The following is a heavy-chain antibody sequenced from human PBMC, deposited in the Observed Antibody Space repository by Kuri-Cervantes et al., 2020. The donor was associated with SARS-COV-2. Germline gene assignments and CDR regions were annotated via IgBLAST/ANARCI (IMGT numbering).Heavy chain of an antibody. D-gene: IGHD2-15*01. CDR3: ASERAGPRGGFDS. CDR1: GLTFSSSW. J-gene: IGHJ4*02. Sequence: GGALILSLEGSGLTFSSSWMSWVRQAPGKGLEWVANIKHDGSETHYVDSVKGRFTNSRDNAKNLLYLQMNSLRADDTAVYYCASERAGPRGGFDSWGPGTLVTVSS. CDR2: IKHDGSET. V-gene: IGHV3-7*01.